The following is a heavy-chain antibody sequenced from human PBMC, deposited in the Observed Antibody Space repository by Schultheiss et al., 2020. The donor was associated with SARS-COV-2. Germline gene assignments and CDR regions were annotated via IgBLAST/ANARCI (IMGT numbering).Heavy chain of an antibody. D-gene: IGHD4-17*01. V-gene: IGHV3-30*18. CDR3: VKSQSGDYDPFDY. J-gene: IGHJ4*02. CDR1: GFTFSSYG. Sequence: GGSLRLSCAASGFTFSSYGMHWVRQAPGKGLEWVAVISYDGSNKYYADSVKGRFTISRDNSKNTLYLQMNSLRAEDTAVYYCVKSQSGDYDPFDYWGQGTLVTVSS. CDR2: ISYDGSNK.